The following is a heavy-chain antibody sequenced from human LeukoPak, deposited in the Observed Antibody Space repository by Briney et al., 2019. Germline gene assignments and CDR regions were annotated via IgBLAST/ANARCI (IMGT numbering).Heavy chain of an antibody. V-gene: IGHV3-9*01. J-gene: IGHJ4*02. CDR3: AKESSANSGFDY. CDR2: ISWNSGSI. Sequence: SGGSLRLSCAASGFTFDDYAMHWVRQAPGKGLEWVSGISWNSGSIGYADSVKGRFTISRDNAKNSLYLQMNSLRAEHTVLYYCAKESSANSGFDYWGQGTLVTVSS. D-gene: IGHD2-2*01. CDR1: GFTFDDYA.